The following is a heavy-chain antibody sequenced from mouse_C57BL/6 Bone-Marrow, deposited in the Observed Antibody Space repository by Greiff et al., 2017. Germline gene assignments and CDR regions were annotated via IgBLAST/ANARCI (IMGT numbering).Heavy chain of an antibody. V-gene: IGHV1-59*01. CDR1: GYTFTSYW. J-gene: IGHJ3*01. D-gene: IGHD2-3*01. CDR2: IDPSDSYT. CDR3: ARRGDDGYFSWFAY. Sequence: QVQLQQPGAELVRPGTSVKLSCKASGYTFTSYWMHWVKQRPGQGLEWIGVIDPSDSYTIYNQKFKGKATLTVDTSSSTAYMQLSSLTSEDSAVYYCARRGDDGYFSWFAYWGQGALVTVSA.